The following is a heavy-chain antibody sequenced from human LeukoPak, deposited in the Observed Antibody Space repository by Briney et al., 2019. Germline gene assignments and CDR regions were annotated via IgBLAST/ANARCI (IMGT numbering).Heavy chain of an antibody. Sequence: ASVKVSCKVSGYTLTELSMHWVRQAPGKGLEWMGGFDPEDGETIYAQKFQGRVTMTEGTSTDTAYMELSSLRSEDTAVYYCATVSWGSTSSNDYWGQGTLVTVSS. CDR1: GYTLTELS. CDR3: ATVSWGSTSSNDY. J-gene: IGHJ4*02. CDR2: FDPEDGET. D-gene: IGHD2-2*01. V-gene: IGHV1-24*01.